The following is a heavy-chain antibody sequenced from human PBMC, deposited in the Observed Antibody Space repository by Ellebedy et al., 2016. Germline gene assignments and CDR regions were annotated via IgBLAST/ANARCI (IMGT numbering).Heavy chain of an antibody. CDR2: IIPILGTA. V-gene: IGHV1-69*04. Sequence: ASVKVSCKASGGTFSSYAISWVRQAPGQGLEWMGRIIPILGTANYAQKFQGRVTITADKSTSTAYMELSSLTSEDTAVYYCARDGIRFLEWVYKYGMDVWGQGTTVTVSS. CDR1: GGTFSSYA. D-gene: IGHD3-3*01. J-gene: IGHJ6*02. CDR3: ARDGIRFLEWVYKYGMDV.